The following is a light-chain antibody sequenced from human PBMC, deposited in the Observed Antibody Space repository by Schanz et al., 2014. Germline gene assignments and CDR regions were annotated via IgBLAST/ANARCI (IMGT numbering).Light chain of an antibody. CDR2: GAS. CDR1: QSVSSY. J-gene: IGKJ1*01. V-gene: IGKV3-20*01. CDR3: QHYGTSPGT. Sequence: EIVLTQSPATLSLSPGEGATLSCRASQSVSSYLAWYQQKPGQAPRLLISGASTRAAGAPARFSGSGSGTDFTLTINSVEPEDFAVYYCQHYGTSPGTFGQGTKVEIK.